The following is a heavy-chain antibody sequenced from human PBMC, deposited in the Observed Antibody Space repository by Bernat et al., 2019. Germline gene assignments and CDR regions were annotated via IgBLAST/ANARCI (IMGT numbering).Heavy chain of an antibody. Sequence: EVQLVESGGGLVQPGESLRLSCAASGFTFSSYWMSWVRQAPGKGLEWVANINQDGSEKYYVDSVKGRFTISRDNAKNSLYLQMNSLRAEDTAVYYCARSPRTVDVDSWGQGTLVTVSS. CDR1: GFTFSSYW. J-gene: IGHJ4*02. CDR2: INQDGSEK. V-gene: IGHV3-7*03. D-gene: IGHD7-27*01. CDR3: ARSPRTVDVDS.